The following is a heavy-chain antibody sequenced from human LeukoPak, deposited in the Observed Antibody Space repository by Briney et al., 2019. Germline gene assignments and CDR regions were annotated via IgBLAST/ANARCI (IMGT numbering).Heavy chain of an antibody. Sequence: ASVKVSCKASGYTFTGYYMHWVRQAPGQGLEWMGWINPNSGGTNYAQKFQGRVTMTRDTSISTAYMELSRLRSDDTAVYYCARDHCSGGSCYPQFDYGGQGTLVTVPS. D-gene: IGHD2-15*01. J-gene: IGHJ4*02. CDR2: INPNSGGT. V-gene: IGHV1-2*02. CDR1: GYTFTGYY. CDR3: ARDHCSGGSCYPQFDY.